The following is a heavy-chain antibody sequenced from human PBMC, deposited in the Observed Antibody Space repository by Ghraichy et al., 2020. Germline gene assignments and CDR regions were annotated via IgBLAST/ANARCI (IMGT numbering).Heavy chain of an antibody. CDR2: IYTSGST. J-gene: IGHJ5*02. D-gene: IGHD6-13*01. Sequence: SETLSLTCTVSGGSLSSYYWSWIRQPAGKGLEWIGRIYTSGSTNYNPSRKSRVTMSVDTSKNKFSLKLSPVTAADTAVSYCAREGSSIFNWFGPWGQGTLVTVSS. V-gene: IGHV4-4*07. CDR1: GGSLSSYY. CDR3: AREGSSIFNWFGP.